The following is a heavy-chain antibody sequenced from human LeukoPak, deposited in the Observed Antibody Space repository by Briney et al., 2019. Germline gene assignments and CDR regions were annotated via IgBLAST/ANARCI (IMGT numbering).Heavy chain of an antibody. CDR3: ARGVTTVTTWWFDP. D-gene: IGHD4-17*01. V-gene: IGHV1-2*02. J-gene: IGHJ5*02. CDR1: GYTFTGYY. Sequence: ASVKVSCKASGYTFTGYYMHWVRQAPGQGLEWMGWINPNSGGTNYAQKFQGRVTMTRNTSISTAYMELSSLRSEDTAVYYCARGVTTVTTWWFDPWGQGTLVTVSS. CDR2: INPNSGGT.